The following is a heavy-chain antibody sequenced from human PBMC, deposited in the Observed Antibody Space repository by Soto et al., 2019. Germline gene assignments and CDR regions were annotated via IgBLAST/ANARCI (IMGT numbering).Heavy chain of an antibody. CDR1: GASVSRGSYY. CDR3: AREDYGDYPDYYYYGMDV. J-gene: IGHJ6*02. V-gene: IGHV4-61*01. Sequence: PSETLSLTCTVSGASVSRGSYYWSWIRQPPGKGLEWIGYIYYSGSTNYNPSLKSRVTISVDTSKNQFSLKLSSVTAADTAVYYCAREDYGDYPDYYYYGMDVWGQGTTVTVSS. CDR2: IYYSGST. D-gene: IGHD4-17*01.